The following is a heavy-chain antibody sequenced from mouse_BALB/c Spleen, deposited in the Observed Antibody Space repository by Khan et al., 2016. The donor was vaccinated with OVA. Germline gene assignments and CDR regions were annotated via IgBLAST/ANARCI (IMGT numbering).Heavy chain of an antibody. CDR3: ARGGGYTYGLDY. CDR2: IIPGRSYN. Sequence: QVQLQQSGAELMKPGASVKISCKATGYTFSSYWIEWVKQRPGHGLEWIGEIIPGRSYNNFTEKFKGKATITADTSSNIAYMQLTSLTSEDSAVYYCARGGGYTYGLDYWGQGTSVTVSS. CDR1: GYTFSSYW. V-gene: IGHV1-9*01. J-gene: IGHJ4*01. D-gene: IGHD2-10*02.